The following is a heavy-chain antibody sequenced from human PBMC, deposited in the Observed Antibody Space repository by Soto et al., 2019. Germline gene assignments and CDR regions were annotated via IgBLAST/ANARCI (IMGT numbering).Heavy chain of an antibody. Sequence: AETLSITPSVSGRSIIRYYWSWLRLPPGKGLEWIGYIYYSGSANYNPSLKSRVTISVDISKSQFSLRLTSVTAADTAVYYCARYNAASGTYYFDFWGQGALVTVSS. CDR2: IYYSGSA. CDR3: ARYNAASGTYYFDF. V-gene: IGHV4-59*12. J-gene: IGHJ4*02. CDR1: GRSIIRYY. D-gene: IGHD6-13*01.